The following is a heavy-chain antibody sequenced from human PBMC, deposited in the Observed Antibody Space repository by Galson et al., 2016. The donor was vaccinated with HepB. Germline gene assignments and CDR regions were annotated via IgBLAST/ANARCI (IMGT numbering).Heavy chain of an antibody. CDR1: GFTFSSYA. J-gene: IGHJ6*02. V-gene: IGHV3-23*01. CDR3: AKGQFPIWSGYYRAPTEGMEV. D-gene: IGHD3-3*01. CDR2: ISGSGGST. Sequence: SLRLSCAASGFTFSSYAMSWVRQAPGKGLEWVSAISGSGGSTYYADSVKGRFTISRDNSKNTLYLQMNRLRAEDTAVYYCAKGQFPIWSGYYRAPTEGMEVWGQGTTVTVSS.